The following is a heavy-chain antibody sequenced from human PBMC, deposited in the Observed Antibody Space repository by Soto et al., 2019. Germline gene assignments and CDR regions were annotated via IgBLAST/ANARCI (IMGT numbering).Heavy chain of an antibody. CDR3: ARVDKYVASTPQDV. CDR2: ISPYSGNS. Sequence: QVQLVQSGDEVRKPGSSVKVSCKASGYIFVNYGIAWVRQSPGQGLAWMGWISPYSGNSHDASKVQGRLTTTTDTSTSTASMDMGSLTSEHTAAYYCARVDKYVASTPQDVWGQGTTFTVSS. J-gene: IGHJ6*02. D-gene: IGHD5-12*01. CDR1: GYIFVNYG. V-gene: IGHV1-18*01.